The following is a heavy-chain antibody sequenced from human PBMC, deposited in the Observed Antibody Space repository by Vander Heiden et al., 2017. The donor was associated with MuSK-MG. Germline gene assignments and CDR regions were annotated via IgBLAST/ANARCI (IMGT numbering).Heavy chain of an antibody. CDR1: GYSISSGYY. V-gene: IGHV4-38-2*01. Sequence: QVQLQESGPGLVKPSETLSLTCAVSGYSISSGYYWGWIRQPPGKGLEWIGSIYHSGSTYYNPSLKSRVTISVDTSKNQFSLKLSSVTAADTAVYYCARGEGWEWLLFAPDYWGQGTLVTVSS. J-gene: IGHJ4*02. CDR2: IYHSGST. D-gene: IGHD3-3*01. CDR3: ARGEGWEWLLFAPDY.